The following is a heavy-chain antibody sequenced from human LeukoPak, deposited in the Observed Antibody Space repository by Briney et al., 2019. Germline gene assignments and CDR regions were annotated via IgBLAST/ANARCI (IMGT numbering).Heavy chain of an antibody. V-gene: IGHV4-59*08. J-gene: IGHJ5*02. CDR1: GGSISSYY. CDR3: ARQDGDYSYWFDP. D-gene: IGHD4-17*01. CDR2: IYYSGNT. Sequence: PSETLSLTCTVSGGSISSYYWSWIRQPPGKGLEWIGYIYYSGNTNYNPSLKSRVTISVDTSKNQFSLKLSSVTAADTAVYYCARQDGDYSYWFDPWGQGTLVTVSS.